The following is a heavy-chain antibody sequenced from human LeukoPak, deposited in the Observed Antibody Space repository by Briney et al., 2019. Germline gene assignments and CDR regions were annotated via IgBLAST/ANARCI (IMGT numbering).Heavy chain of an antibody. V-gene: IGHV3-7*03. J-gene: IGHJ4*02. CDR1: GFALCSYW. Sequence: GGSLRLSCAASGFALCSYWMSWVGQARGKGLERVANIRPDESQKDYVHSAKCLFTISSDNAKNSLSLQMTNLSAEDTAMSYCARIGGWFGNDYWGQGSLVTVSS. D-gene: IGHD3-10*01. CDR3: ARIGGWFGNDY. CDR2: IRPDESQK.